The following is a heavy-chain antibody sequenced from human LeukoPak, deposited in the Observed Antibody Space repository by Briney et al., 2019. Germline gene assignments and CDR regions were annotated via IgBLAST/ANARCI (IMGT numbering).Heavy chain of an antibody. CDR3: AREILPIFGVVL. CDR1: GGSISSGSYY. D-gene: IGHD3-3*01. J-gene: IGHJ4*02. V-gene: IGHV4-61*02. CDR2: IYTSGST. Sequence: SSDTLSLTCTVSGGSISSGSYYWSWIRQPAGKGLEWIGRIYTSGSTNYNPSLKSRVTISVDTSKNQFSLKLSSVTAADTAVYYCAREILPIFGVVLWGQGTLVTVSS.